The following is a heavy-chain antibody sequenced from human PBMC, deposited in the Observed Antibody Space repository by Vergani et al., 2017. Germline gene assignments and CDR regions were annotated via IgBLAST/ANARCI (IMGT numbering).Heavy chain of an antibody. CDR3: SRDPVWGSYRYTDY. CDR2: IYYSGST. D-gene: IGHD3-16*02. J-gene: IGHJ4*02. Sequence: QVQLQESGPGLLKPSETLSLTCTVSGGSVSSGSYYWSWIRQPPGKGLEWIGYIYYSGSTNYNPSLKSRVTISVDTSKSPFSLKLSSVTAADTTVYYCSRDPVWGSYRYTDYWGQGTLVTVSS. V-gene: IGHV4-61*01. CDR1: GGSVSSGSYY.